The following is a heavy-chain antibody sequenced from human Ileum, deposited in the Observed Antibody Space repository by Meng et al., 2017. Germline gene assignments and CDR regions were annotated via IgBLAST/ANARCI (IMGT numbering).Heavy chain of an antibody. CDR1: GYTFTGYY. CDR2: INPNSGGT. V-gene: IGHV1-2*06. D-gene: IGHD2-15*01. CDR3: ASDTGEYWSGGSCYIPYDRWFDS. Sequence: ASVKVSCKASGYTFTGYYMHWVRQAPGQGLEWMGRINPNSGGTNYAQKFQGRVTMTRDTSISTAYMELSRLRSDDTAVYYCASDTGEYWSGGSCYIPYDRWFDSWGQGTLVTVSS. J-gene: IGHJ5*01.